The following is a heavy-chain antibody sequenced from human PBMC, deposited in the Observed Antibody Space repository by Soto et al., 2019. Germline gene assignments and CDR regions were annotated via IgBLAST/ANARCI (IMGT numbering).Heavy chain of an antibody. J-gene: IGHJ5*02. D-gene: IGHD1-1*01. CDR2: INPNNGAT. CDR1: RYIFTAYF. Sequence: RASVKVSCKAPRYIFTAYFMRWVRQAPGQGLEWMGWINPNNGATHYGLSFQGRVTMTRDTSISTAYMELSSLRSDDTAVYYCASHDPGARFDPWGQGTLVTVSS. CDR3: ASHDPGARFDP. V-gene: IGHV1-2*02.